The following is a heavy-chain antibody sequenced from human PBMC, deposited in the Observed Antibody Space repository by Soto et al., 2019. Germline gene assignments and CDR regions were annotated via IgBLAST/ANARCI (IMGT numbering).Heavy chain of an antibody. CDR3: ARDGVEAGLYLDY. CDR2: IKYDGSAK. D-gene: IGHD3-3*01. Sequence: LRLSCAASGFTFSDSWVTWVRQTPGKGLEWVASIKYDGSAKSYVDSVKGRFTISRDNANHSLYLQMNSLRAEDTAVYYCARDGVEAGLYLDYWGQGTLVTVSS. J-gene: IGHJ4*02. CDR1: GFTFSDSW. V-gene: IGHV3-7*01.